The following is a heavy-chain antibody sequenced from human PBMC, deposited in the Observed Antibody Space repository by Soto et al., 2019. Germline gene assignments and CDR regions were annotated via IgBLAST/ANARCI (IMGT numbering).Heavy chain of an antibody. J-gene: IGHJ5*02. D-gene: IGHD2-2*01. V-gene: IGHV6-1*01. CDR2: TYYRSKWYN. CDR1: GDSVSSNSAA. CDR3: ARDLRAHCSSTSCYSSYNWFNP. Sequence: QTLSLTCAISGDSVSSNSAAWNWIRQSPSRGLEWLGRTYYRSKWYNDYAVSVKSRITINPDTSKNQFSLQLNSVTPEDTAVYYCARDLRAHCSSTSCYSSYNWFNPWGQGTLVTVSS.